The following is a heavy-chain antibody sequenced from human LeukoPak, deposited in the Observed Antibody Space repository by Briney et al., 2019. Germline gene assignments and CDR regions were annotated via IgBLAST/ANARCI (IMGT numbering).Heavy chain of an antibody. V-gene: IGHV4-34*01. CDR1: GGSFSGYY. CDR3: ARSSGYADFDY. Sequence: ASETLSLTCAVYGGSFSGYYWSWIRQPPGKGLEWIGEINHSGSTNYNPSLKSRVTISVDTSKNQFSLKLSSVTAADTAVYYCARSSGYADFDYWGQGTLVTVSS. J-gene: IGHJ4*02. CDR2: INHSGST. D-gene: IGHD5-12*01.